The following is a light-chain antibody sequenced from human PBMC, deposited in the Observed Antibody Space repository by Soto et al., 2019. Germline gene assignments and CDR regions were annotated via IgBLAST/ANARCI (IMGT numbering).Light chain of an antibody. CDR3: CSSGGSPTSV. CDR2: EVN. Sequence: QSVLTQPASVSGSPGQSITISCTGTSSNVGSYKLVSWYQQHPGKAPKLMIFEVNKRPSGVSNRFSGSKSGNTASLTISGLKVEDDADYYCCSSGGSPTSVFGTGTKVTVL. V-gene: IGLV2-23*02. CDR1: SSNVGSYKL. J-gene: IGLJ1*01.